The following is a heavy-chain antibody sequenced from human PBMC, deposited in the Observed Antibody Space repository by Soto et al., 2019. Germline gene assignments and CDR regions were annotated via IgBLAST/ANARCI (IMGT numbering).Heavy chain of an antibody. CDR1: GYSFTSYW. D-gene: IGHD6-13*01. CDR2: IDPSDSYT. CDR3: ARTPTYSSSWSAYYGMDV. Sequence: ESLKISCKGSGYSFTSYWISLVRQMPGKGLEWMGRIDPSDSYTNYSPSFQGHVTISADKSISTAYLQWSSLKASDTAMYYCARTPTYSSSWSAYYGMDVWGQGTTVTVSS. J-gene: IGHJ6*02. V-gene: IGHV5-10-1*01.